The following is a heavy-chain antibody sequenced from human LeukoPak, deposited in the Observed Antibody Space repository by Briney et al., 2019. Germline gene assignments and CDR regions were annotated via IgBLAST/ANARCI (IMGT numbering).Heavy chain of an antibody. Sequence: GGSLRLSCAASGFTFSSYAMSWVRQAPGKGLEWVSAISGSGGSTYYADSVKGRFTISRDNSKNALYLQMNSLRAEDTAVYYCAKDRRPTMVRGPVSDYWGQGTLVTVSS. J-gene: IGHJ4*02. CDR3: AKDRRPTMVRGPVSDY. D-gene: IGHD3-10*01. CDR2: ISGSGGST. CDR1: GFTFSSYA. V-gene: IGHV3-23*01.